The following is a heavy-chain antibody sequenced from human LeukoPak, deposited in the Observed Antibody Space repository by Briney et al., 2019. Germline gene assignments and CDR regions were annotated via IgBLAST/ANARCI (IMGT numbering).Heavy chain of an antibody. D-gene: IGHD7-27*01. CDR1: GGSFSGYY. V-gene: IGHV4-34*01. CDR3: AVGNPGDDY. CDR2: INHSGST. Sequence: PSETLSLTCAVYGGSFSGYYWSWIRQPPGKGLEWIGEINHSGSTNYNPSLKSRVTISVDTSKNQFSLKLSSVTAADTAVYHCAVGNPGDDYWGQGTLVTVSS. J-gene: IGHJ4*02.